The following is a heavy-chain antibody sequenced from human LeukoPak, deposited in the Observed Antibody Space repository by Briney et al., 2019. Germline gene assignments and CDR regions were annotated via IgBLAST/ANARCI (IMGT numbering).Heavy chain of an antibody. J-gene: IGHJ3*02. CDR2: INAGNGQT. D-gene: IGHD4-17*01. Sequence: ASVKVSCKASGYTFTSYAIHWVRQAPGQRLEWMGWINAGNGQTKYSQKFQRRVTITRDTSASTAYMELSSLRSEDTAVYYCATGDGDYAFDIWGQGTMVTVSS. CDR1: GYTFTSYA. CDR3: ATGDGDYAFDI. V-gene: IGHV1-3*01.